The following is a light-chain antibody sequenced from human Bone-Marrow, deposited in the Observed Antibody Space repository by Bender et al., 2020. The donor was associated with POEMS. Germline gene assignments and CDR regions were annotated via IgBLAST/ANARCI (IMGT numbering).Light chain of an antibody. J-gene: IGLJ3*02. CDR3: SSYTTGRSVV. CDR2: DVN. Sequence: QSALTQPASVSGSPGQSVTISCTGTNSDIGIYDYVSWYQHHPGKPPKLMIYDVNGRPSGVSNRFTGSKSGYTASLTISGLQAEDEADYYCSSYTTGRSVVFGGGTKVTVL. V-gene: IGLV2-14*03. CDR1: NSDIGIYDY.